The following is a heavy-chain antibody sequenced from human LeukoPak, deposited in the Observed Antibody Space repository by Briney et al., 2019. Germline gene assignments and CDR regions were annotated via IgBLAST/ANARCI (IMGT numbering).Heavy chain of an antibody. D-gene: IGHD4/OR15-4a*01. CDR2: ISGSGGNT. CDR1: GFTFSSYA. CDR3: APGGLWGTRLFDY. V-gene: IGHV3-23*01. J-gene: IGHJ4*02. Sequence: GVSLRLSCAASGFTFSSYAMSWIRQARGKGLEWVSVISGSGGNTYYADSVKGRFTISRDNSKNTLYLQMNSLRAEDTAVYYCAPGGLWGTRLFDYWGQGTLVTVSS.